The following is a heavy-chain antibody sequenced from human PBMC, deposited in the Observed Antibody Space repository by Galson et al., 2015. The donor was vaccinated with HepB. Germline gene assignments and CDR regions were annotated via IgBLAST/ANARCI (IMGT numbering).Heavy chain of an antibody. J-gene: IGHJ4*02. CDR2: IRSNVYMI. CDR3: VRDDALWSWYFDS. Sequence: SLRLSCAASGFTFGAYEMNWVRQAPGQGLEWISYIRSNVYMIYYAESVKGRFTVSRDNATDSLYIQMISLRVEDTAVYYCVRDDALWSWYFDSWGQGILVTVSS. CDR1: GFTFGAYE. V-gene: IGHV3-48*03. D-gene: IGHD3-10*01.